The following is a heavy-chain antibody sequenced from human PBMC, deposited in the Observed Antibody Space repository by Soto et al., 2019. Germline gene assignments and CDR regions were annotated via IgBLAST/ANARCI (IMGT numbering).Heavy chain of an antibody. Sequence: QVQLVQSGAEVKKPGASVKVSCKASGYTFTGYYMHWVRQAPGQGLEWMGWINPNSGGTNYAQKFQGWVTMTRDTSISTANRGLSRLRSDDTAVYYCARDRRNDNSRGYYYYYRDVGGKGTTVPVPS. V-gene: IGHV1-2*04. CDR2: INPNSGGT. J-gene: IGHJ6*03. CDR1: GYTFTGYY. CDR3: ARDRRNDNSRGYYYYYRDV. D-gene: IGHD4-4*01.